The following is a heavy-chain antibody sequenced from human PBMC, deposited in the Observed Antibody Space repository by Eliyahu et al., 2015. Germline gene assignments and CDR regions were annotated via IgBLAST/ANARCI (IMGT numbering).Heavy chain of an antibody. CDR2: INHSGST. D-gene: IGHD4-17*01. V-gene: IGHV4-34*01. Sequence: QXQLQQWGAGLLKPSETLSLXCAVXGGSFSGYYWSWIRQPPGKGLEWIGEINHSGSTNYNPSLKSRVTISVDTSKXQFSLKLSSVTAADTAVYYCARGGDYEDYWGQGTLVTVSS. J-gene: IGHJ4*02. CDR3: ARGGDYEDY. CDR1: GGSFSGYY.